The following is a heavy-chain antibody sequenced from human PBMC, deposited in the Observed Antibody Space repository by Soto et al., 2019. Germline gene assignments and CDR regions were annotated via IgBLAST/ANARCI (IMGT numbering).Heavy chain of an antibody. J-gene: IGHJ6*02. Sequence: GESLKISCAASGFTFSSYGMHWVRQAPGKGLEWVAVISYDGSNKYYADSVKGRFTISRDNSKNTLYLQMNSLRAEDTAVYYCAKDRKIGVPVKVPAARGPKLVYGMDVWGQGTTVTVSS. CDR2: ISYDGSNK. CDR3: AKDRKIGVPVKVPAARGPKLVYGMDV. CDR1: GFTFSSYG. D-gene: IGHD2-2*01. V-gene: IGHV3-30*18.